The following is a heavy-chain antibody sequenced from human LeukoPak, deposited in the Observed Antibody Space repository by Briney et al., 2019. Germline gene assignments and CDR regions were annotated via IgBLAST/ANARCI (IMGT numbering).Heavy chain of an antibody. CDR3: ARAAMVRGVDYFDY. D-gene: IGHD3-10*01. Sequence: GGSLRLSCSTSGFTFSSYSTTWVRQAPGKGLEWVSVISGSGGSTYYADSVKGRFTISRDNSKNTLYLQMNDLRAEDTAVYYCARAAMVRGVDYFDYWGQGTLVTVSS. CDR2: ISGSGGST. J-gene: IGHJ4*02. CDR1: GFTFSSYS. V-gene: IGHV3-23*01.